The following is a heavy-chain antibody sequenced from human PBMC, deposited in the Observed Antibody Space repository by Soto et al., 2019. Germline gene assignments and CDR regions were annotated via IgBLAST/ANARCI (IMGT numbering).Heavy chain of an antibody. Sequence: ASVKVSCKASGYTFISHGISWVRQAPGQGLEWMGWISGKNGNTNYAQKFQGRVTLTTDTSTSTAYLELRSLRSDDTAVYYCARVSSSIVVVPDYGMDVWGQGTTVTVSS. V-gene: IGHV1-18*04. J-gene: IGHJ6*02. CDR3: ARVSSSIVVVPDYGMDV. CDR2: ISGKNGNT. CDR1: GYTFISHG. D-gene: IGHD2-2*01.